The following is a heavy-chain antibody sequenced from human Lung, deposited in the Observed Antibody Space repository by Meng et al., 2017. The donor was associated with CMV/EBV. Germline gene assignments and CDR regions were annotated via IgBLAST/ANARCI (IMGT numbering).Heavy chain of an antibody. Sequence: GESLKISCVASGFTFSRHAMHWVRQAPGKGLEWVAFIRYDGSNKYYADSVKGRFTISRDNSKNKVYVQMNSLRAEDTAVYYCAKDRIAVVPKGGLIRPRVDYYYGMDVWGQGTTVTVSS. V-gene: IGHV3-30*02. CDR2: IRYDGSNK. CDR1: GFTFSRHA. CDR3: AKDRIAVVPKGGLIRPRVDYYYGMDV. D-gene: IGHD6-19*01. J-gene: IGHJ6*02.